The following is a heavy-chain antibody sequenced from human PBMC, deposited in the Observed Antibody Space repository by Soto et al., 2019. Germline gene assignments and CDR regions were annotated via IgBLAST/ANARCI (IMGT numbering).Heavy chain of an antibody. CDR3: AKARDQQWVRLPFDY. CDR1: GFFFSSYT. CDR2: CSATSENT. J-gene: IGHJ4*02. V-gene: IGHV3-23*01. Sequence: EVQLLESGGGLVPPGGSLRLSCVGSGFFFSSYTMTWVRQAPGKGLEWVSSCSATSENTYYADYVRGRFTISRDNSKNTLFLQRNSLTAEDTAMYYCAKARDQQWVRLPFDYGGQGILGIVSS. D-gene: IGHD6-19*01.